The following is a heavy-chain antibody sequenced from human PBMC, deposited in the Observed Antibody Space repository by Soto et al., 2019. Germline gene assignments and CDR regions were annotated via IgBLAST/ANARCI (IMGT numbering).Heavy chain of an antibody. V-gene: IGHV2-5*02. J-gene: IGHJ4*02. CDR3: AHSVSSGYDSVSSSWYFDY. CDR2: IYWDDDK. CDR1: GFSLSTSGVG. Sequence: QITLKESGPTLVKPTQTLTLTCTFSGFSLSTSGVGVGWIRQPPGKALEWLALIYWDDDKRYSPSLKSRLTITKDTSKNQVVLTMTNMDPVDTATYYCAHSVSSGYDSVSSSWYFDYWGQGTLVTVSS. D-gene: IGHD5-12*01.